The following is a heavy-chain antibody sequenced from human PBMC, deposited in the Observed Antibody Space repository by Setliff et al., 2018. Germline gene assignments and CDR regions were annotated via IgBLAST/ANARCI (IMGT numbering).Heavy chain of an antibody. CDR1: GFTFSIYW. V-gene: IGHV3-30*02. CDR3: ARDRGGASTRDH. Sequence: GGSLRLSCAASGFTFSIYWMHWVRQVPGKGLEWVAFTRLDGNSKYYEDSVKGRFTISRDNSKNTLYLQMSSLRAEDTAIYYCARDRGGASTRDHWGQGTLVTVSS. D-gene: IGHD1-26*01. J-gene: IGHJ4*02. CDR2: TRLDGNSK.